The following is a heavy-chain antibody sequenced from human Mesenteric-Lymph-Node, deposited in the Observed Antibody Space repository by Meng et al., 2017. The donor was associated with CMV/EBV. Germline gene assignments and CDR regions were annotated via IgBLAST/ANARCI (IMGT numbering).Heavy chain of an antibody. CDR1: GYTFTSYG. Sequence: ASVKVSCKASGYTFTSYGISWVRQAPGQGLEWMGWISAYNGNTKYAQNLQGRVTMTTDTSTSTAYMELRSLRSDDTAVYYCAREGGNPLHYGMDVWGQGTTVTVSS. CDR2: ISAYNGNT. V-gene: IGHV1-18*01. D-gene: IGHD4-23*01. CDR3: AREGGNPLHYGMDV. J-gene: IGHJ6*02.